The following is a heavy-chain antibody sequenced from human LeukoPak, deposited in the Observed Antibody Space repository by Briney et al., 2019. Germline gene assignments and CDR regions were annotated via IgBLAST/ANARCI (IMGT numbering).Heavy chain of an antibody. D-gene: IGHD1-14*01. CDR2: IIPIFGTA. CDR3: LTGTTDFDY. J-gene: IGHJ4*02. CDR1: GGTFSSYA. V-gene: IGHV1-69*05. Sequence: ASVKVSCKASGGTFSSYAISWLRQAPGQGLEWMGGIIPIFGTANYAQKFQGRVTITTDESTSTAYMELSSLRSEDTAVYYCLTGTTDFDYWGQGTQVTVSS.